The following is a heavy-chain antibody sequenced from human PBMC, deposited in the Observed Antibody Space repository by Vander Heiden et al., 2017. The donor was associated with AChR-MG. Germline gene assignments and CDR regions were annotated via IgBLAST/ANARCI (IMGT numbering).Heavy chain of an antibody. CDR2: TYYRSKWYN. CDR1: GDSVSSNSAA. Sequence: QVQLQQSGPGLVKPSQTLSLTCAIPGDSVSSNSAAWNWIRQSPSRGFGWLGRTYYRSKWYNDYAVSVKSRITINPDTSKNQFSLQLNSVTPEDTAVYYCARASPARKGYSSPRGGYYFDYWGQGTLVTVSS. J-gene: IGHJ4*02. D-gene: IGHD6-13*01. V-gene: IGHV6-1*01. CDR3: ARASPARKGYSSPRGGYYFDY.